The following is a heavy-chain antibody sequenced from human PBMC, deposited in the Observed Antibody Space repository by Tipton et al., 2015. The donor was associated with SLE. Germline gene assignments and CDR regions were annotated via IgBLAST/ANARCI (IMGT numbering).Heavy chain of an antibody. CDR3: ARGAYTSGLMGFDI. D-gene: IGHD6-19*01. J-gene: IGHJ3*02. Sequence: TLSLTCAVYGGSFSGYYWNWIRQPPGRGLEWIGEINHIGSTPYDPSLKSRVTISVATSKNQFSLQLSSATAADTAVFYCARGAYTSGLMGFDIWGQGNVVTVSS. CDR2: INHIGST. CDR1: GGSFSGYY. V-gene: IGHV4-34*01.